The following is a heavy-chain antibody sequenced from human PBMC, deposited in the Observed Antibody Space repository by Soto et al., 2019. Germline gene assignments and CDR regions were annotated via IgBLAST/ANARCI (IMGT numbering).Heavy chain of an antibody. V-gene: IGHV3-21*01. CDR2: ISSSSSYI. Sequence: GGSLRLSCAASGFTFSSYTMNWVRQAPGKGLEWVSSISSSSSYIYYADSVKGRFTISRDNAKNSLYLQMNGLRAEDTAVYYCAKEAEKLYYYGSGSYYPAYYFDYWGQGTLVTVSS. J-gene: IGHJ4*02. CDR3: AKEAEKLYYYGSGSYYPAYYFDY. D-gene: IGHD3-10*01. CDR1: GFTFSSYT.